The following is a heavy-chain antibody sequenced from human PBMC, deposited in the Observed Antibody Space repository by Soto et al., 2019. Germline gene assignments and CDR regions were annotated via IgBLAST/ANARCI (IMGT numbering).Heavy chain of an antibody. V-gene: IGHV1-69*13. CDR2: IIPIFGTA. J-gene: IGHJ3*02. CDR3: ARPERYYYDSSGYYDAFDI. Sequence: SVKVSCKASGGTFSSYTISWVRQAPGQGLEWMGRIIPIFGTANYAQKFQGRVTITADESTSTAYMELSSLRSEDTAVYYCARPERYYYDSSGYYDAFDIWGQGTMVTVSS. CDR1: GGTFSSYT. D-gene: IGHD3-22*01.